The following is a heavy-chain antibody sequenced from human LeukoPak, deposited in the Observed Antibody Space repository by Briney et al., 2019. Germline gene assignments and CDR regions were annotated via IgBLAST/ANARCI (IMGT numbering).Heavy chain of an antibody. CDR3: AKVQSDIVGAMFFSFDV. D-gene: IGHD1-26*01. J-gene: IGHJ3*01. CDR2: NIGSGSEF. CDR1: GFTFNSYS. V-gene: IGHV3-21*06. Sequence: KAGGSLRLSCGASGFTFNSYSMNWVRQAPGKGLEWVASNIGSGSEFFYADSVKGRFTISRDNSKNSLFLQMNSLRVEDTAVYYCAKVQSDIVGAMFFSFDVWGQGTMVSVSS.